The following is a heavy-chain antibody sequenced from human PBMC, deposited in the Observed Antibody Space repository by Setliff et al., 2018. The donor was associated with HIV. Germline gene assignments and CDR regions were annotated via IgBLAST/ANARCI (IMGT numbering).Heavy chain of an antibody. J-gene: IGHJ5*02. D-gene: IGHD2-21*01. V-gene: IGHV4-39*01. CDR3: ARVPVAGANWFDP. CDR1: GGSISNSRYY. CDR2: IYYTGST. Sequence: PSETLSLTCTVSGGSISNSRYYWGWIRQPPGKGLEWIGSIYYTGSTYDNPSLKSRVTISVDTSKNRFSLKLSSVTAADQGVYYCARVPVAGANWFDPWGLGTLVTVSS.